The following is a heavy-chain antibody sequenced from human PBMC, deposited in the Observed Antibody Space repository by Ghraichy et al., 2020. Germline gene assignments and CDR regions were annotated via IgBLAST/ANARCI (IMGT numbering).Heavy chain of an antibody. Sequence: GGSLRLSCAASGFTFSSYGMHWVRQAPGKGLEWVAVIWYDGSNKYYADSVKGRFTISRDNSKNTLYLQMNSLRAEDTAVYYCARDSNSPIAAAGTGSVDYWGQGTLVTVSS. D-gene: IGHD6-13*01. CDR2: IWYDGSNK. V-gene: IGHV3-33*01. CDR1: GFTFSSYG. J-gene: IGHJ4*02. CDR3: ARDSNSPIAAAGTGSVDY.